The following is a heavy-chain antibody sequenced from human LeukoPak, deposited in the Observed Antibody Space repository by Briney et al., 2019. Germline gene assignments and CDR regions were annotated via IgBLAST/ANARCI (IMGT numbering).Heavy chain of an antibody. CDR3: AKGAGYSYGHGYFDY. D-gene: IGHD5-18*01. Sequence: GGSLRLSCAASGFTFDDYAMHWVRQAPGKGLEWVSGISWNSGSIGYADSVKGRFTISRDNAKNSLYLQMNSLRAEDTALYYCAKGAGYSYGHGYFDYWGQGTLVTVSS. CDR1: GFTFDDYA. J-gene: IGHJ4*02. V-gene: IGHV3-9*01. CDR2: ISWNSGSI.